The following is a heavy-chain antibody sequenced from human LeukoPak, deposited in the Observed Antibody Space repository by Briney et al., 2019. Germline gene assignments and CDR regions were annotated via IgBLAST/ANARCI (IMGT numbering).Heavy chain of an antibody. CDR2: IYYSGST. V-gene: IGHV4-59*01. Sequence: PSETLSLTCTVSGGSISSYYWSWIRQPPGKGLEWIGYIYYSGSTNYNPSLKSRVTISVDTSKNQFSLKLSSVTAADTAVYYCARGDFALIDCWGQGTLVTVSS. J-gene: IGHJ4*02. CDR1: GGSISSYY. CDR3: ARGDFALIDC. D-gene: IGHD2-21*01.